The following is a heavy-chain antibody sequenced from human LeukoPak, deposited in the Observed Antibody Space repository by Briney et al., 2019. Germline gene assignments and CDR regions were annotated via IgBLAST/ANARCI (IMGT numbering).Heavy chain of an antibody. D-gene: IGHD3-9*01. V-gene: IGHV3-9*01. CDR1: GFSFDDFA. CDR2: ISWNSANI. J-gene: IGHJ6*02. Sequence: GGSLRLSCAASGFSFDDFAMHWARQPPGKGLEWVSSISWNSANIVYADSVKGRFTISRDNAKNSLYLQTNSLRAEDTALYYCAKHRGYDILTGYNAIYGMDVWGQGTTVTVSS. CDR3: AKHRGYDILTGYNAIYGMDV.